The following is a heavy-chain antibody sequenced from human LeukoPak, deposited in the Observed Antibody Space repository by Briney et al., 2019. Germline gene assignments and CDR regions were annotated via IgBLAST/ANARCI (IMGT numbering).Heavy chain of an antibody. D-gene: IGHD1-1*01. Sequence: GGSLRLSCAASTFTFTTYSMIWVRQAPGKGLEWVSSISSTSSYIYYADSVRGRFTISRDNAKNSLYLQMNSLRAEDTAVYYCASVWNWNDYWGQGTLVTVSS. J-gene: IGHJ4*02. CDR2: ISSTSSYI. CDR3: ASVWNWNDY. CDR1: TFTFTTYS. V-gene: IGHV3-21*01.